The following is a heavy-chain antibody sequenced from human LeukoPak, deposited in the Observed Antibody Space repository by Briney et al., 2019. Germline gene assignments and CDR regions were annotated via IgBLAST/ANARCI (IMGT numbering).Heavy chain of an antibody. Sequence: SETLSLTCSVSGGSINGYYWSWIRQPPGRGLEWIGFMYYGGSTNYNPSLKSRVIISVDPSKNQLSLRLSSVAAADTAVYYCARAQGRDGYNEGYYFDYWGQGSLVTVSS. CDR1: GGSINGYY. J-gene: IGHJ4*02. CDR3: ARAQGRDGYNEGYYFDY. CDR2: MYYGGST. D-gene: IGHD5-24*01. V-gene: IGHV4-59*01.